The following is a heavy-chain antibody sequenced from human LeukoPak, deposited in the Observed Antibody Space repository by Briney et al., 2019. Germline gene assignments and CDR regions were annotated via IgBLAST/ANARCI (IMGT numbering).Heavy chain of an antibody. D-gene: IGHD2-2*01. Sequence: GGSLRLSCAASGFTFSTYAMSWVRQAPGKGLEWVSGISGSGGSTYYADSVKGRFTISRDNSKNTLYVQMNSLRAADTALYYCARGHCSSSSCYAGTGFDYWGQGTLATVSS. CDR3: ARGHCSSSSCYAGTGFDY. V-gene: IGHV3-23*01. CDR2: ISGSGGST. CDR1: GFTFSTYA. J-gene: IGHJ4*02.